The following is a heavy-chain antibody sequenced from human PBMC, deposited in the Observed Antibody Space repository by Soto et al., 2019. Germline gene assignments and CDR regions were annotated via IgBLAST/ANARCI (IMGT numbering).Heavy chain of an antibody. CDR1: GGSFSGYY. J-gene: IGHJ4*02. V-gene: IGHV4-34*01. D-gene: IGHD2-2*01. CDR3: VRGGAGLGYCSSTRCYHFDY. Sequence: PSETLSLTCAVYGGSFSGYYWSWIRQPPGKGLEWIGEINHSGSTNYNPSLKSRVTISVDTSKNQFSLKLSSVTAADTAVYYCVRGGAGLGYCSSTRCYHFDYWGQGTLVTVSS. CDR2: INHSGST.